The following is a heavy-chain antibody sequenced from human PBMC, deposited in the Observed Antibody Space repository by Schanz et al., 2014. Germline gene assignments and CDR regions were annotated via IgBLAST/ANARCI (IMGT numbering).Heavy chain of an antibody. CDR1: GFTVSSDH. Sequence: EAQLVESGGGFVQPGGSLGLSCVVSGFTVSSDHMSWVRQAPGKGLEWVSTIYASGATYYADAVKRRFTISRDNSKNTLYLQMNSLRAEDTAVYDCAKQIHYDILTVTRNWGQGTLVTVSS. D-gene: IGHD3-9*01. CDR3: AKQIHYDILTVTRN. CDR2: IYASGAT. V-gene: IGHV3-66*01. J-gene: IGHJ4*02.